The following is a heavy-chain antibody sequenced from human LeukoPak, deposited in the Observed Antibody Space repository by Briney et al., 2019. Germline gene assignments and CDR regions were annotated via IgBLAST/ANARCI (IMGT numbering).Heavy chain of an antibody. CDR2: IYYSGTT. CDR3: ARGVGATFGN. Sequence: SETLSLTCTVSGDXISRTNFYWGWIRQPPGKGLEWIGSIYYSGTTNYNPSLKSRATISVDTSKKQFSLKLSSVTAADTAVYYCARGVGATFGNWGQGTLVTVSS. V-gene: IGHV4-39*01. CDR1: GDXISRTNFY. J-gene: IGHJ4*02. D-gene: IGHD1-26*01.